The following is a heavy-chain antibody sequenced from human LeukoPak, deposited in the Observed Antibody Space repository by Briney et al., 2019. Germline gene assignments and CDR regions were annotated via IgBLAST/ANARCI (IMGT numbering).Heavy chain of an antibody. V-gene: IGHV3-9*01. CDR1: GFTFDDYA. J-gene: IGHJ4*02. CDR2: ISWNSGSI. Sequence: HPGGSLRLSCAASGFTFDDYAMYWVRQVPGKGLEWVSGISWNSGSIGYADSVKGRFTISRDNAKNSLYLQMNSLRAEDTAVYYCARDYGGSSPFDYWGQGTLVTVSS. D-gene: IGHD4-23*01. CDR3: ARDYGGSSPFDY.